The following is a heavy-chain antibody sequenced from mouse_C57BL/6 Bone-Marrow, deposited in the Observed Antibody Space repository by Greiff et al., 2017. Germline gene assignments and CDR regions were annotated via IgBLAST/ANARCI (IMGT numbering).Heavy chain of an antibody. CDR2: ISSGGSYT. V-gene: IGHV5-6*02. CDR3: ARQGATWAMDY. CDR1: GFTFSSYG. J-gene: IGHJ4*01. D-gene: IGHD3-1*01. Sequence: DVKLVESGGDLVKPGGSLKLSCAASGFTFSSYGMSWVRQTPDKRLEWVATISSGGSYTYYPDSVKGRFTISRDNAKNTLYLQMSSLKSEDTAMYYCARQGATWAMDYWGQGTSVTVSS.